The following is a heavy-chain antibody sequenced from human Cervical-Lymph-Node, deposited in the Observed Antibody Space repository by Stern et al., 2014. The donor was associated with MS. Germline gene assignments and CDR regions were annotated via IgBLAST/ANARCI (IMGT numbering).Heavy chain of an antibody. V-gene: IGHV1-18*01. Sequence: QLVQSGAEVNKPGASVKVSCEASGYTFTSYGINWVRQAPGQGLEWMGRISGYNDNTNYAQKLQSRVTMTTDTSTSTVYMELRSLRSDDTAIYYGARGAMTGYFDFWGQGTLVTVSS. CDR3: ARGAMTGYFDF. CDR2: ISGYNDNT. J-gene: IGHJ4*02. D-gene: IGHD3-10*01. CDR1: GYTFTSYG.